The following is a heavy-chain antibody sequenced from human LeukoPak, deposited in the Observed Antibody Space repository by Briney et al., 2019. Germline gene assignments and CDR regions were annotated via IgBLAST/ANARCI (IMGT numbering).Heavy chain of an antibody. V-gene: IGHV4-4*02. CDR3: ATRVYGDSGPFDN. CDR1: GDSINRGYW. Sequence: SETLSLTCTVSGDSINRGYWWSWVRQAPGKGLEWIGQIWHSGSANYNPSLTTRVTISIDKSKNHFSLKLTSATAADTAVYYCATRVYGDSGPFDNWGQGILVAVSS. J-gene: IGHJ4*02. CDR2: IWHSGSA. D-gene: IGHD4-17*01.